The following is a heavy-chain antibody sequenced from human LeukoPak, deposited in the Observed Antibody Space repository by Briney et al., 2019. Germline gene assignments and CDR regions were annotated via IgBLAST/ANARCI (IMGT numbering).Heavy chain of an antibody. CDR3: ARNPHVGYCSGGSCPPDY. Sequence: SETLSLACAVYGGSFSGYYWSWIRQPPGKGLEWIGEINHSGSTNYNPSLKSQVTISVDTSKNQFSLKLSSVTAADTAVYYCARNPHVGYCSGGSCPPDYWGQGTLVTVSS. CDR1: GGSFSGYY. V-gene: IGHV4-34*01. CDR2: INHSGST. D-gene: IGHD2-15*01. J-gene: IGHJ4*02.